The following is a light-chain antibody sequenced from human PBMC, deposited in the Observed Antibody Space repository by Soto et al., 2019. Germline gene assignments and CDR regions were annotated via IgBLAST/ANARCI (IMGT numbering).Light chain of an antibody. V-gene: IGLV2-23*01. CDR1: SSDVGIYNL. Sequence: QSVLTQPASVSGSPGQSSTISCTGTSSDVGIYNLVSWYQQHPGKAPKLMIYEDSKRPSGVSNRFSGSKSGNTASLTISGLQAEDEADYYCCSYAGSSTYVFGTGTKVTVL. J-gene: IGLJ1*01. CDR3: CSYAGSSTYV. CDR2: EDS.